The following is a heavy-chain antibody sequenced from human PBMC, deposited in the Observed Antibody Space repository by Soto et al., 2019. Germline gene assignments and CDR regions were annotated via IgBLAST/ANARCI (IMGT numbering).Heavy chain of an antibody. CDR1: GGSISSGGYY. J-gene: IGHJ3*02. Sequence: QVQLQESGPGLVKPSQTLSLTCTVSGGSISSGGYYWSWIRQHPGKGLEWIGYIYYSGSTYYNPSLKSRVTISVDTSKNQFSLKLSSVTAADTAVYYCARDRVGSGSFDAFDIWGQGTMVTVSS. CDR2: IYYSGST. D-gene: IGHD3-10*01. V-gene: IGHV4-31*03. CDR3: ARDRVGSGSFDAFDI.